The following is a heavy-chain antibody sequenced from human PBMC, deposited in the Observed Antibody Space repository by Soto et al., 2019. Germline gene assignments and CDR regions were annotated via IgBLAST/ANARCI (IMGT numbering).Heavy chain of an antibody. CDR1: GYTFTGYY. Sequence: ASVKVSCKASGYTFTGYYMHWVRQAPGQGLGWMGWINPNSGGTNYAQKFQGRVTMTRDTSISTAYMELSRLRSDDTAVYYCARGLDIVVVPAAGYGMDVWGQGTTVTVS. CDR2: INPNSGGT. CDR3: ARGLDIVVVPAAGYGMDV. D-gene: IGHD2-2*01. J-gene: IGHJ6*02. V-gene: IGHV1-2*02.